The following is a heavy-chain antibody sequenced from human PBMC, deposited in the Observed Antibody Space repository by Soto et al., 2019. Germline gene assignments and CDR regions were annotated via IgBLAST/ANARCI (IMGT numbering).Heavy chain of an antibody. J-gene: IGHJ6*02. CDR3: ARSEGYSNYYYDGMDV. CDR2: IYYSGST. CDR1: GGSVSSGSYY. V-gene: IGHV4-61*01. Sequence: QVQLQESGPGLVKPSETLSLTCTVSGGSVSSGSYYWSWIRQPPGKGLEWIGYIYYSGSTNYNPSLKSRVTISVDTSKNQFSLKLSSVTAADTAVYYCARSEGYSNYYYDGMDVWGQGTTVTVSS. D-gene: IGHD4-4*01.